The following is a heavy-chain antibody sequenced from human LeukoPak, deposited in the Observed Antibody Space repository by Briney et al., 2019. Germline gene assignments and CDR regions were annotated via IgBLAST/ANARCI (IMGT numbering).Heavy chain of an antibody. CDR2: ISSSSSYI. V-gene: IGHV3-21*01. D-gene: IGHD1-26*01. CDR3: ARDLWWELRGYFDY. CDR1: GFTFSSYS. Sequence: GGSLRLSCAASGFTFSSYSMNWVRQAPGKGLEWGSSISSSSSYIYYADSVKGRFTISRDNAKNSLYLQMNSLRAEDTAVYYCARDLWWELRGYFDYWGQGTLVTVSS. J-gene: IGHJ4*02.